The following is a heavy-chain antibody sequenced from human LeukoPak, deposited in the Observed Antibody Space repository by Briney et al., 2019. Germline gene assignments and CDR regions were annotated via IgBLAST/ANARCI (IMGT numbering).Heavy chain of an antibody. Sequence: ASVKVSCKASSYTFTSYGISWVRQAPGQGLEWMGWISAYNSNTNYAQKLQGRVTMTTDTSTSTVYMELRSLRSDDTAVYYCAGDLGYCSTTSCLRNWFDPWGQGTLVTVSS. D-gene: IGHD2-2*01. CDR2: ISAYNSNT. CDR3: AGDLGYCSTTSCLRNWFDP. J-gene: IGHJ5*02. CDR1: SYTFTSYG. V-gene: IGHV1-18*01.